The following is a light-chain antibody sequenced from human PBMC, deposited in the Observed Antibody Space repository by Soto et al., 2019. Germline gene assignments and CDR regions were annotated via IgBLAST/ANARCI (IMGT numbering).Light chain of an antibody. V-gene: IGKV3-20*01. Sequence: ESLLTQSTGTLSLSPGERATLSCRASQSVSSNYLAWYQQKPGQAPRLLIYGASSRATDIPDRFTGGGSGTDFTLTISRVETEDFAVYYCQQYDRSPWPFGQGTKVDNK. CDR2: GAS. CDR3: QQYDRSPWP. CDR1: QSVSSNY. J-gene: IGKJ1*01.